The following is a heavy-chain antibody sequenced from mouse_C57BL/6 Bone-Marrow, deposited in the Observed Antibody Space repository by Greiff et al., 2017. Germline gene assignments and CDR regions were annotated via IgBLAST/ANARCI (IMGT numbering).Heavy chain of an antibody. J-gene: IGHJ3*01. CDR2: ISNLAYSI. D-gene: IGHD1-1*01. CDR1: GFTFSDYG. V-gene: IGHV5-15*04. Sequence: EVMLVESGGGLVQPGGSLKLSCAASGFTFSDYGMAWVRQAPRKGPEWVAFISNLAYSIYYADTVTGRFTISRENAKNTLYLEMSGLRSEDTAMYYCARLERLDYYGSSFWFAYWGQGTLVTVSA. CDR3: ARLERLDYYGSSFWFAY.